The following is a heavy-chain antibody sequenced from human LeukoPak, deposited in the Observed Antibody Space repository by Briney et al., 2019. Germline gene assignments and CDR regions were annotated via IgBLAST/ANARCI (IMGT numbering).Heavy chain of an antibody. D-gene: IGHD3-10*01. CDR3: AGGRSRGYYYMDV. Sequence: GGSLRLSCAASGFTFSSYWMHWVRQAPGKGLVWVSRIKSDGSTNYADSVKGRFTISRDNAKNTLSLQMNSLRAEDTGVYYCAGGRSRGYYYMDVWGKGTTVTVSS. CDR2: IKSDGST. J-gene: IGHJ6*03. CDR1: GFTFSSYW. V-gene: IGHV3-74*01.